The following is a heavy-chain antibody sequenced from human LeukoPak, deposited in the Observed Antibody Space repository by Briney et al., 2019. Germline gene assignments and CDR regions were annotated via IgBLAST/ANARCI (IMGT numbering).Heavy chain of an antibody. CDR2: ISSSGSTI. D-gene: IGHD3-10*01. CDR3: ARETEAVLWFGGTD. V-gene: IGHV3-48*03. Sequence: GRSLRLSCAASGFTFSSYEMNWVRQAPGKGLEWVSYISSSGSTIYYADSVKGRFTISRDNAKNSLYLQMNSLRAEDTAVYYCARETEAVLWFGGTDWGQGTLVTVSS. J-gene: IGHJ4*02. CDR1: GFTFSSYE.